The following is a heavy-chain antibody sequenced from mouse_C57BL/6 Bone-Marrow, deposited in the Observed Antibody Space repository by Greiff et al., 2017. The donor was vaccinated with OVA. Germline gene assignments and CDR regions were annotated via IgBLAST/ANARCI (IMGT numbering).Heavy chain of an antibody. CDR2: INPSSGYT. J-gene: IGHJ2*01. CDR3: ARGDYGSGYFDY. Sequence: QVHVKQSGAELAKPGASVKLSCKASGYTFTSYWMHWVKQRPGQGLEWIGYINPSSGYTKYNQKFKDKATLTADKSSSTAYMQLSSLTYEDSAVYYCARGDYGSGYFDYWGQGTTLTVSS. D-gene: IGHD1-1*01. V-gene: IGHV1-7*01. CDR1: GYTFTSYW.